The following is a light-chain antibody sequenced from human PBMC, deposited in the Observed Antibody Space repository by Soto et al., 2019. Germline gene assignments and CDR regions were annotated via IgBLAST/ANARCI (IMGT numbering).Light chain of an antibody. CDR2: GAS. Sequence: EIVLTQSPGTLSLSPGERATLSCRTSQSVSSSYLAWYQQKPGQAPRLLIYGASSRATGIPDRFTGSGSATDFTLTISRLEPEDFAIYYCQQYGSSLGVTFGGGTKVDIK. V-gene: IGKV3-20*01. CDR1: QSVSSSY. CDR3: QQYGSSLGVT. J-gene: IGKJ4*01.